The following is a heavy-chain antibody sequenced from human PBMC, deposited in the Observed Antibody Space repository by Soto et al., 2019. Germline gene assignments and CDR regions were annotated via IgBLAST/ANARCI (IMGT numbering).Heavy chain of an antibody. J-gene: IGHJ4*02. V-gene: IGHV3-23*01. CDR3: AKNQERELPRVIDF. CDR1: GLTFSNYA. D-gene: IGHD1-7*01. CDR2: MSGSSSTT. Sequence: GGSLRLSCATSGLTFSNYAMSWFRQAPVGGLEWVSSMSGSSSTTYYADSVKGRFTISRDRSKNTLYLQMSSLSAEDTALYYCAKNQERELPRVIDFWGQGTLVTVSS.